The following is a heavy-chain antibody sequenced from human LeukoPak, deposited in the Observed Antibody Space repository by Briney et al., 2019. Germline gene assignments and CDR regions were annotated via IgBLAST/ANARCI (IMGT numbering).Heavy chain of an antibody. CDR2: ISGRGDST. V-gene: IGHV3-23*01. D-gene: IGHD3-3*01. J-gene: IGHJ4*02. CDR1: GFTFTRYA. CDR3: AKVANNFWSGLDY. Sequence: GGSLRLSCAASGFTFTRYAMSWVRQAPGKGLEWVSDISGRGDSTYFADSVKGRFTISRDNSKNTLYLQMNSLRAEDTAVYYCAKVANNFWSGLDYWGQGALVTVSS.